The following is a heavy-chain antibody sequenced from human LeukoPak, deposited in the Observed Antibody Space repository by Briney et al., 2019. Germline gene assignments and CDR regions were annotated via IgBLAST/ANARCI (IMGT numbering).Heavy chain of an antibody. Sequence: GGCLRLSCVASGFSFKSYGMYWVREAPGKGLGWVAVIWYDGSEKYYGDPAKGRFTSSRDNSKNTLYLQMNTLRVDDTAVYYCARDVAATGTNAFDVWDQGTMVTVSS. CDR3: ARDVAATGTNAFDV. CDR2: IWYDGSEK. J-gene: IGHJ3*01. D-gene: IGHD1-1*01. CDR1: GFSFKSYG. V-gene: IGHV3-33*07.